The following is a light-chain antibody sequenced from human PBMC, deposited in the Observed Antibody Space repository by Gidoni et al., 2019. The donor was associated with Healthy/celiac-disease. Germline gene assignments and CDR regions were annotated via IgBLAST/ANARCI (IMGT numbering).Light chain of an antibody. CDR3: QQYNNWPRT. J-gene: IGKJ1*01. CDR1: QSVSSN. Sequence: IVMTPSPATLSVSPGESATLACMASQSVSSNLAWYQQKPGQAAKLLIYGASTRATGIPARFSGSGSGTEFTLTISSLQSEDFAVYYCQQYNNWPRTFGQGTKVEIK. V-gene: IGKV3-15*01. CDR2: GAS.